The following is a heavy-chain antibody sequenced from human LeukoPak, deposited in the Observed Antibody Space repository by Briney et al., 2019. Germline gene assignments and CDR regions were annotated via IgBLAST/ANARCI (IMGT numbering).Heavy chain of an antibody. Sequence: KSSETLSLTCTVSGYSISSDYYWGWIRQPPVKGLEWIGNIYHSGSTYYNPSLRSRVTISIDTSKNQFSLRLTSVTAADTAVYYCARQTGSGLFILPGGQGTLVTVSS. D-gene: IGHD3/OR15-3a*01. V-gene: IGHV4-38-2*02. CDR2: IYHSGST. CDR1: GYSISSDYY. CDR3: ARQTGSGLFILP. J-gene: IGHJ4*02.